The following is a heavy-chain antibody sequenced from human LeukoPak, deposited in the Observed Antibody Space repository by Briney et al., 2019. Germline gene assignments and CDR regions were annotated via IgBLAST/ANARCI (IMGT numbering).Heavy chain of an antibody. CDR1: GFTFNRYW. V-gene: IGHV3-74*01. CDR2: IDSDGSST. Sequence: PGGSLRLSCAASGFTFNRYWMHWVRQGPGKGLVWVSRIDSDGSSTNYADSVKGRFTISRDNAKGTLYLQMNSLRAEDTAVYYCARDLRTPSDTNIAIDYWGQGTLVTVSS. CDR3: ARDLRTPSDTNIAIDY. J-gene: IGHJ4*02. D-gene: IGHD4-23*01.